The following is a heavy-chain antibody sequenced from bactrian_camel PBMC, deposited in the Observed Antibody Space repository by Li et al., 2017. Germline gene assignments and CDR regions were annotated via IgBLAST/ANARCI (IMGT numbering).Heavy chain of an antibody. CDR3: AAAGPFSGSWFEKVCAETVYRY. CDR1: GSAYSRRYS. J-gene: IGHJ4*01. V-gene: IGHV3S31*01. Sequence: DVQLVESGGGSVEPGGSLTLSCVASGSAYSRRYSTVCRTWWRQAPGKEREGVAAIYTTDDSTYYANSVKGRFTISRDNAKNTLYLQMNSLKPEDTATYYCAAAGPFSGSWFEKVCAETVYRYWGQGTQVTVS. CDR2: IYTTDDST. D-gene: IGHD2*01.